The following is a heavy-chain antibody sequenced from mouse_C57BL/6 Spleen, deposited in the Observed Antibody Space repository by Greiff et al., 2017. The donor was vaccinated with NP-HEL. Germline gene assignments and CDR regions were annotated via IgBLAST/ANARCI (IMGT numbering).Heavy chain of an antibody. D-gene: IGHD1-1*01. CDR3: ARLEYYGSSYGYFDV. J-gene: IGHJ1*03. Sequence: QVHVKQSGAELVRPGTSVKMSCKASGYTFTNYWIGWAKQRPGHGLEWIGDIYPGGGYTNYNEKFKGKATLTADKSSSTAYMQFSSLTSEDSAIYYCARLEYYGSSYGYFDVWGTGTTVTVSS. V-gene: IGHV1-63*01. CDR1: GYTFTNYW. CDR2: IYPGGGYT.